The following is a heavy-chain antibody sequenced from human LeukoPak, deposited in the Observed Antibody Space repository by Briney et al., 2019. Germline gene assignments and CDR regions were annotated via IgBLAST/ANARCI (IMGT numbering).Heavy chain of an antibody. D-gene: IGHD2-2*01. CDR1: GFTVSSNY. CDR2: IYSGGST. CDR3: ARAPTICSSTSCYGYYYYGMDV. V-gene: IGHV3-53*01. J-gene: IGHJ6*02. Sequence: GGSLRLSCAASGFTVSSNYMSWVRQAPGKGLEWVSVIYSGGSTYYADSVKGRFTISRDNSKNTLYLQMNSLRAEDTAVYYCARAPTICSSTSCYGYYYYGMDVWGQGTTVTVSS.